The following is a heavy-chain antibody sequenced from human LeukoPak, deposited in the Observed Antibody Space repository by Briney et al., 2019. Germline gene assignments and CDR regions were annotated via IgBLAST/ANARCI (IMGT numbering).Heavy chain of an antibody. CDR2: IYHSGST. J-gene: IGHJ5*02. D-gene: IGHD6-13*01. V-gene: IGHV4-4*02. CDR1: GGSTSSSNW. CDR3: ASSNSSSWYGTDGWFDP. Sequence: SGTLSLTCAVSGGSTSSSNWWSWVRQPPGKGLEWIGEIYHSGSTNYNPSLKSRVTISVDKSKKQFSLKLSSVTAADTAVYYCASSNSSSWYGTDGWFDPWGQGTLVTVSS.